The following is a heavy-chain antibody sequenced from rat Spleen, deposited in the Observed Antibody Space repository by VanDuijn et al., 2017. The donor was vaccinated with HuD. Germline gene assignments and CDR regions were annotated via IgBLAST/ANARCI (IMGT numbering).Heavy chain of an antibody. D-gene: IGHD4-3*01. Sequence: QVQLKESGPGLVQPSQTLSLTCTVSGFSLTNFGVTWVRQPPGKGLEWMGAIWSGGGTDYNSALKSRLSISRDTSKSQVLLKMNSLQPEDTGTYYCARHLREASGVMDAWGQGASVTVSS. V-gene: IGHV2-4*01. CDR3: ARHLREASGVMDA. CDR1: GFSLTNFG. CDR2: IWSGGGT. J-gene: IGHJ4*01.